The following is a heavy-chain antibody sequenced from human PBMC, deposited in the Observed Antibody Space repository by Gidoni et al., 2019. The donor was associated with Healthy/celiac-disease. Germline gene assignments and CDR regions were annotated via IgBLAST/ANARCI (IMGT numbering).Heavy chain of an antibody. Sequence: QVQLVESGGGVVQPGRSRRLSCAASGVTVSSYGMHWVRQAPGKGLEWFAVIWYVGSHKYYADSVKGRFTISRDNSKNTLYLQMNSLRAEDTAVYYCARGALPQAQYYYDSSGYYLDYWGQGTLVTVSS. CDR3: ARGALPQAQYYYDSSGYYLDY. J-gene: IGHJ4*02. CDR2: IWYVGSHK. V-gene: IGHV3-33*01. CDR1: GVTVSSYG. D-gene: IGHD3-22*01.